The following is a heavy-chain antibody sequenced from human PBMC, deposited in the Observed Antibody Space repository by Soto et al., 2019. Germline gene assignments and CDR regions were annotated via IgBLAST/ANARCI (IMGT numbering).Heavy chain of an antibody. D-gene: IGHD6-19*01. V-gene: IGHV1-69*13. J-gene: IGHJ2*01. CDR2: IIPIFGTA. Sequence: GASVKVSCKASGGTFSSYAISWVRQAPGQGLEWMGGIIPIFGTADYAQKFQGRVTITADESTSTAYMELSTLRPEDTAVYYCARSHKSGWIYWYFDLWGRGTLVTVSS. CDR1: GGTFSSYA. CDR3: ARSHKSGWIYWYFDL.